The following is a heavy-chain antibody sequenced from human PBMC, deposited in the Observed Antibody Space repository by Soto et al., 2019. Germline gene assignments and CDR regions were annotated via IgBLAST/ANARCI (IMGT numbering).Heavy chain of an antibody. CDR3: ARDGSAVAGTRVYFDY. V-gene: IGHV3-30-3*01. D-gene: IGHD6-19*01. CDR1: GFTFSSYA. J-gene: IGHJ4*02. CDR2: ISYDGSNK. Sequence: QVQLVESGGGVVQPGRSLRLSCAASGFTFSSYAMHWVRQAPGKGLEWVAVISYDGSNKYYADSVKGRFTISRDNSKNTLYLQMNSLRAEDTALYYCARDGSAVAGTRVYFDYWGQGTLVTVSS.